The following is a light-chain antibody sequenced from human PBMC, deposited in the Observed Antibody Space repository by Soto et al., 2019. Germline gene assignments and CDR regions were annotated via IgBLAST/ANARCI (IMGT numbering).Light chain of an antibody. CDR2: GAS. CDR3: QQYNNWPFS. V-gene: IGKV3-15*01. CDR1: QSVSSN. Sequence: EIVMKQSPATLSVYPGERATLSCRASQSVSSNLAWYQQKPGQAPRLLIYGASTRATGIPARFSGSGSGTEFTLTISGLQSEDFALYFCQQYNNWPFSFGPGTLLEI. J-gene: IGKJ5*01.